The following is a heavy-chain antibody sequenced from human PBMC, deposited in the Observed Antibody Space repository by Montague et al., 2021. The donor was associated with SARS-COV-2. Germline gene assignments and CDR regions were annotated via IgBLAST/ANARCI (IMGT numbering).Heavy chain of an antibody. CDR3: AKDWNYDILTGYLYYFDY. CDR2: ISYDGSNK. Sequence: SLRLSCAASGFTFSSYGLHWVRQAPGKGLEWVALISYDGSNKYFADSVKGRFTISRDSSKNTLYLQMNSLRAEGTAVYYCAKDWNYDILTGYLYYFDYWGQGTLVTVSS. J-gene: IGHJ4*02. D-gene: IGHD3-9*01. CDR1: GFTFSSYG. V-gene: IGHV3-30*18.